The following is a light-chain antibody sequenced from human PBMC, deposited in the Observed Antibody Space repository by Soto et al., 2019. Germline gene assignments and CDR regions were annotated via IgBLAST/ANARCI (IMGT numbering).Light chain of an antibody. CDR3: QKYNSAPNT. J-gene: IGKJ2*01. V-gene: IGKV1-27*01. CDR1: RDISSS. CDR2: AAS. Sequence: DVQMTQSPSSLSASVGDRVTITCRASRDISSSLAWYQQKPGKVPKLLIYAASTLHAGVQSRFSGSGSGTFFTLTINSLQPEDGATYYHQKYNSAPNTFGRGTRLEIK.